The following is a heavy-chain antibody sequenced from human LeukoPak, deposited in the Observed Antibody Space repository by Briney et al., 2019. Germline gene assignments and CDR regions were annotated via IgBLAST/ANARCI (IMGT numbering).Heavy chain of an antibody. J-gene: IGHJ6*04. D-gene: IGHD2-2*01. CDR3: AKTSRYCSSTSCPRPYYYYYGMDV. CDR2: ISYDGSNK. V-gene: IGHV3-30*18. Sequence: GGSLRLSYAASGFTFSSYGMHWVRQAPGKGLEWVAVISYDGSNKYYADSVKGRFTISRDNSKNTLYLQMNSLRAEDTAVYYCAKTSRYCSSTSCPRPYYYYYGMDVWGKGTTVTVSS. CDR1: GFTFSSYG.